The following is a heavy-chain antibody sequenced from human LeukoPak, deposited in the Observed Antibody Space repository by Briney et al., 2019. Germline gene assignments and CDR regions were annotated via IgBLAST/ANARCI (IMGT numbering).Heavy chain of an antibody. V-gene: IGHV1-18*01. CDR1: GYTFTSYG. CDR2: ISAYNGNT. CDR3: ARDSPTRITMIVVATPFDY. D-gene: IGHD3-22*01. Sequence: ASVKVSCKASGYTFTSYGISWVRQAPGQGLEWMGWISAYNGNTNYAQKLQGRVTMTTDTSTSTAYMELRSLRSDDTAVYYCARDSPTRITMIVVATPFDYWGQGTLVTVSS. J-gene: IGHJ4*02.